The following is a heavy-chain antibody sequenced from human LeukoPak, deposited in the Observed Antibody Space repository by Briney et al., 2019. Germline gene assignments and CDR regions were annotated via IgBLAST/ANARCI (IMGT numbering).Heavy chain of an antibody. CDR2: IYSGGST. CDR3: ARDLELYGSGSAYYMDV. Sequence: GGSLRLSCAASGFTVSSNCMSWVRQAPGKGLEWVSVIYSGGSTYYADSVKGRFTISRDNSKNTLYLQMNSLRAEDTAVYYCARDLELYGSGSAYYMDVWGKGTTVTVSS. J-gene: IGHJ6*03. V-gene: IGHV3-53*01. CDR1: GFTVSSNC. D-gene: IGHD3-10*01.